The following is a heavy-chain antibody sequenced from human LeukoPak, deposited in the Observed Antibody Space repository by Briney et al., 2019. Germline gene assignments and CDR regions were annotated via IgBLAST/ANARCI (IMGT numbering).Heavy chain of an antibody. D-gene: IGHD3-3*01. CDR1: GYTFTSYG. V-gene: IGHV1-18*01. Sequence: ASVKVSCTASGYTFTSYGISWVRQAPGQGLEWMGWISAYNGNTNYAQKLQGRVTMTTDTSTSTAYMELRSLRSDDTAVYYCARVFPRGYDFWSGYFGQNFDYWGQGTLVTVSS. J-gene: IGHJ4*02. CDR2: ISAYNGNT. CDR3: ARVFPRGYDFWSGYFGQNFDY.